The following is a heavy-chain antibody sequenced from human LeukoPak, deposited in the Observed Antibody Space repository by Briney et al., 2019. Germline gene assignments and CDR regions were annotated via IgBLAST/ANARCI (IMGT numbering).Heavy chain of an antibody. V-gene: IGHV3-23*01. CDR1: GFTFSSYA. Sequence: GGSLRLSCAASGFTFSSYAMSWARQAPGKGLEWVSAISGSGGSTYYADSVKGRFTISRDNSKNTLYLQMNGLRAEDTAIYYCAKGDDYVDYWGQGTLVTVSS. CDR2: ISGSGGST. CDR3: AKGDDYVDY. J-gene: IGHJ4*02.